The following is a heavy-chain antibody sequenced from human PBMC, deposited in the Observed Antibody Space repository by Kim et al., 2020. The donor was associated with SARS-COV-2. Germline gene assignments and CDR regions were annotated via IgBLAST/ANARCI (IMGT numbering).Heavy chain of an antibody. Sequence: SETLSLTCTVSGGSISSYYWSWIRQPPGKGLEWIGYIYYSGSTNYNPSLKSRVTISVDTSKNQFSLKLSSVTAADTAVYYCARSSVRGGAFDYWGQGTLVTVSS. J-gene: IGHJ4*02. CDR3: ARSSVRGGAFDY. D-gene: IGHD3-10*01. V-gene: IGHV4-59*01. CDR1: GGSISSYY. CDR2: IYYSGST.